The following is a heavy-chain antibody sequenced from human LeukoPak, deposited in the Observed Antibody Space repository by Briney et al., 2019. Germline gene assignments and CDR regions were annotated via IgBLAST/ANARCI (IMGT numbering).Heavy chain of an antibody. J-gene: IGHJ3*02. Sequence: GESLQISCKASGYSFTTYLIGWVRQVRGKRLEGVGIIYPADSTAKYSPSFQGQVTISVDKSISTAYLQWSRLEASDTAMYYCARGSYGSGNYYNVLHAFDIWGQGTMVTVSS. D-gene: IGHD3-10*01. CDR1: GYSFTTYL. CDR2: IYPADSTA. CDR3: ARGSYGSGNYYNVLHAFDI. V-gene: IGHV5-51*01.